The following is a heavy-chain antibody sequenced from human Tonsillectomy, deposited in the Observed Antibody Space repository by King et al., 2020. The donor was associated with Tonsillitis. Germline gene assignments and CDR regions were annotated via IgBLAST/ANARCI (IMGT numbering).Heavy chain of an antibody. Sequence: VQLVESGGGLIQPGGSLRLSCAASGFTFSSYAMSWVRQAPGKGLEWVSGISGSGSSTYYADSVKGRFAISRDNSKNTLYLQMNSLRVGDTAVYYCAKDRDFWSPHGMDVWGQGTTVTVSS. CDR2: ISGSGSST. CDR1: GFTFSSYA. J-gene: IGHJ6*02. V-gene: IGHV3-23*04. CDR3: AKDRDFWSPHGMDV. D-gene: IGHD3-3*01.